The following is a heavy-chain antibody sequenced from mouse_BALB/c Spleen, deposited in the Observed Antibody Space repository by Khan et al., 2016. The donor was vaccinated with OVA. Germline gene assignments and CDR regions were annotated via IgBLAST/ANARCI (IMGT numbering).Heavy chain of an antibody. CDR2: INTYTGEP. D-gene: IGHD2-14*01. CDR3: AREAYYRYYYAMDY. V-gene: IGHV9-1*02. Sequence: QIQLVQSGPELKKPGETVKISCKASGYTFTNYGMNWVKQAPGKGLKWMGWINTYTGEPTYAADFKGRFAFSLETSASTAYLQINNLKNEDMATYFCAREAYYRYYYAMDYWGQGTSVTVSS. CDR1: GYTFTNYG. J-gene: IGHJ4*01.